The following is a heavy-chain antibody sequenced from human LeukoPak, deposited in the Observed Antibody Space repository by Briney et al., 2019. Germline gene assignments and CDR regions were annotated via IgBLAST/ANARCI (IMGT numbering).Heavy chain of an antibody. J-gene: IGHJ4*02. D-gene: IGHD1-26*01. CDR3: VRDKSNSGSYLDF. Sequence: GGSLRLSCATSGFTFSSFGIHWVRQAPGKGLEWVAYMSYHGSNKFYADSVKGRFTISRDNSRNTLSLLMSSLRPEDTALYYCVRDKSNSGSYLDFWGQGTLVTVSS. CDR1: GFTFSSFG. V-gene: IGHV3-30*15. CDR2: MSYHGSNK.